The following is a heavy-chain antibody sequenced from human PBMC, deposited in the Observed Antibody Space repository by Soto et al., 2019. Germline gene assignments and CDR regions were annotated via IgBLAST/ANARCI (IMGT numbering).Heavy chain of an antibody. J-gene: IGHJ6*03. CDR3: ARTTFGVVIYYYYYMDV. V-gene: IGHV4-31*01. Sequence: SETLSLTCTVSGGSISSGGCHWSWIRQHPGKGLEWIGYIYYSGSTYYNPSLKSQVTISVDTSKNQISMKLSSETAADTAVYYCARTTFGVVIYYYYYMDVWGKGTTVTVSS. CDR1: GGSISSGGCH. CDR2: IYYSGST. D-gene: IGHD3-3*01.